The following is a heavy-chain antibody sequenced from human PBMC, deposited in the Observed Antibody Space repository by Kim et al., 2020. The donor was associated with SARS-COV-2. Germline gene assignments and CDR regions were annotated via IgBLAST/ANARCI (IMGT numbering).Heavy chain of an antibody. CDR2: VSGSGGST. V-gene: IGHV3-23*01. J-gene: IGHJ4*02. Sequence: GGSLRLSCAASGFTFSSYAMSWVRQAPGKGQEWVSLVSGSGGSTYHADSVKGRFAISRDNSKKTLYSQMNSQRAEDTASYYCAKGESNNWYFFDYWGQG. CDR1: GFTFSSYA. D-gene: IGHD1-20*01. CDR3: AKGESNNWYFFDY.